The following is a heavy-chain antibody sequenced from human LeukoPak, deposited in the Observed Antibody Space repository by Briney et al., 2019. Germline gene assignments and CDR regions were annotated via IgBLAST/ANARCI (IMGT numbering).Heavy chain of an antibody. CDR3: ARRPRTGYSYGYAGVYFDY. Sequence: ETLSLTCAVYGGSFSGYYWSWIRQPPGKGLEWIGEINHSGSTNYNPSLKSRVTISVDTSKNQFSLKLSSVTAADTAVYYCARRPRTGYSYGYAGVYFDYWGQGTLVTVSS. J-gene: IGHJ4*02. V-gene: IGHV4-34*01. CDR1: GGSFSGYY. CDR2: INHSGST. D-gene: IGHD5-18*01.